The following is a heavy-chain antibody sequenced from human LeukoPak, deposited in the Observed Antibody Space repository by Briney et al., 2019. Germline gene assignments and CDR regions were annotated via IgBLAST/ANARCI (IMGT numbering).Heavy chain of an antibody. J-gene: IGHJ5*02. Sequence: GGSLRLSCAASGFTFSSYSMNWVRQAPGKGLEWVSSISSSSRYIYYADSVKGRFTISRDNAKNSLYLQMNSLRAEDTAVYYCARGYSSSRRFDPWGQGTLVTVSS. CDR1: GFTFSSYS. CDR2: ISSSSRYI. D-gene: IGHD6-6*01. CDR3: ARGYSSSRRFDP. V-gene: IGHV3-21*01.